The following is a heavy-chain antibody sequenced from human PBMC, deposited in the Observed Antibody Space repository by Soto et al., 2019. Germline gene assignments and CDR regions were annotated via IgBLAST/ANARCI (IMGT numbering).Heavy chain of an antibody. Sequence: GGSLRLSCAASGFTFSSYAMSRVRQAPGKGLEWVSAISGSGGSTYYADSVKGRFTISRDNSKNTLYLQMNSLRAEDPAVYYCATTPRKAAAGINPYFDYRGQGTLVTVSS. J-gene: IGHJ4*02. CDR3: ATTPRKAAAGINPYFDY. D-gene: IGHD6-13*01. CDR1: GFTFSSYA. CDR2: ISGSGGST. V-gene: IGHV3-23*01.